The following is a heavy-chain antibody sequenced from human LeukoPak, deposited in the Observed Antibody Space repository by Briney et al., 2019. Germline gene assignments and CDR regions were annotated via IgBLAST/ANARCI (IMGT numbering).Heavy chain of an antibody. CDR3: ARGRYDFWSGSLPYFDY. Sequence: GSLRLSCAASGFTVSSNYMSWIRQPPGKGLEWIGYIYYSGSTNYNPSLKSRVTISVDTSKNQFSLKLSSVTAADTAVYYCARGRYDFWSGSLPYFDYWGQGTLVTVSS. V-gene: IGHV4-59*02. D-gene: IGHD3-3*01. CDR1: GFTVSSNY. J-gene: IGHJ4*02. CDR2: IYYSGST.